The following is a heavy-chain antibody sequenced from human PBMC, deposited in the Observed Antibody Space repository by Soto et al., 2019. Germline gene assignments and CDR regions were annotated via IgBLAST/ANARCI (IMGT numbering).Heavy chain of an antibody. CDR2: INAGNGNT. J-gene: IGHJ6*02. V-gene: IGHV1-3*01. D-gene: IGHD2-2*01. CDR3: ARECSSTSCYYYYGMDV. Sequence: QVQLVQSGAEVKKPGASVKVSCKASGYTFTSYAMHWVRQAPGQRLEWMGWINAGNGNTKYSQKFQGRVTITRDTSASKAYMELSSLRSEDTAVYYCARECSSTSCYYYYGMDVWGQGTTVTVSS. CDR1: GYTFTSYA.